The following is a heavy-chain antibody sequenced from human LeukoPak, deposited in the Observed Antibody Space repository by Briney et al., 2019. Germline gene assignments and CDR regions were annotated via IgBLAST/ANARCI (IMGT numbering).Heavy chain of an antibody. Sequence: SETLSLTCTVSGGSIGSYYWSWIRQPPGKGLEWIGYIYYSGSTNYNPSLKSRVTISVDTSKNQFSLKLSSVTAADTAVYYCARRPRGENYFDYWGQGTLVTVSS. J-gene: IGHJ4*02. D-gene: IGHD3-16*01. CDR2: IYYSGST. CDR3: ARRPRGENYFDY. V-gene: IGHV4-59*08. CDR1: GGSIGSYY.